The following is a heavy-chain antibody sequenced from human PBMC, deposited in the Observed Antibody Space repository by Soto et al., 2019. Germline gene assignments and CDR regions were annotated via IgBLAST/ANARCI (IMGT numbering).Heavy chain of an antibody. V-gene: IGHV3-23*01. J-gene: IGHJ4*02. CDR1: GFTFSSYA. D-gene: IGHD3-22*01. CDR2: ISGSGGST. CDR3: AKVASSGYYGPLDY. Sequence: PGGSLRLSCAAFGFTFSSYAMSWVRQAPGKGLEWVSAISGSGGSTYYADSVKGRFTISRDNSKNTLYLQMNSLRAEDTAVYYCAKVASSGYYGPLDYWGQGTLVTVSS.